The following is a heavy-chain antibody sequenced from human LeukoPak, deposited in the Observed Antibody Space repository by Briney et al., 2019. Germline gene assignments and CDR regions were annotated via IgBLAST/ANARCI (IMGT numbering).Heavy chain of an antibody. CDR1: GYSFTSNW. Sequence: GESLKISCKGSGYSFTSNWIAWVRQMPGKGLEWMGIINPGDSDTRYSPSFQGQATISADKSISTAYLQWSSLKASDTAMYYCARRHSGSYYFDYWGQGTLVTVSS. J-gene: IGHJ4*02. D-gene: IGHD1-26*01. V-gene: IGHV5-51*01. CDR3: ARRHSGSYYFDY. CDR2: INPGDSDT.